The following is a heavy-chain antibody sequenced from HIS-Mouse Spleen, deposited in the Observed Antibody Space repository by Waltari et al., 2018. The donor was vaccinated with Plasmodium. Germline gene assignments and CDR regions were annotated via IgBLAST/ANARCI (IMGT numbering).Heavy chain of an antibody. J-gene: IGHJ2*01. Sequence: EVQLVESGGGLVQPGGSLSISCSASGFTFSRYWMSWVRQAPGKGLGWVANIKQDGSEKYYVDSVKGRFTISRDNAKNSLYLQMNSLRAEDTAVYYCASSWYWYFDLWGRGTLVTVSS. D-gene: IGHD6-13*01. CDR3: ASSWYWYFDL. CDR2: IKQDGSEK. V-gene: IGHV3-7*01. CDR1: GFTFSRYW.